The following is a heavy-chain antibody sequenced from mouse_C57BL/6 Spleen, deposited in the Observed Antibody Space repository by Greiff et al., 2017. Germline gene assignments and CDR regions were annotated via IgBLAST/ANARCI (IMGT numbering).Heavy chain of an antibody. CDR1: GYTFTSYW. CDR3: ARQGYSNLYYAMDY. J-gene: IGHJ4*01. Sequence: QVQLQQPGAELVKPGASVKMSCKASGYTFTSYWITWVKQRPGQGLEWIGDIYPGSGSTNYNEKFKSKATLTVDTSSSTAYMLLSSLTSEASAVYCGARQGYSNLYYAMDYWGQGTSVTVSS. CDR2: IYPGSGST. D-gene: IGHD2-5*01. V-gene: IGHV1-55*01.